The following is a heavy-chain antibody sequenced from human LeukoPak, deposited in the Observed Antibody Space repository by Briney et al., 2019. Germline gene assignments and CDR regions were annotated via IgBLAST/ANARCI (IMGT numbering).Heavy chain of an antibody. Sequence: GESLKISCKASGYNFTINWIAWVRQMPGKGLEWMGIIYPGDSDTRYSPSFQGQVTMSADKSISTAFLQWSSLKASDTAMYYCARLDWYFNQYYFDYWGQGTLVTVSS. D-gene: IGHD3/OR15-3a*01. V-gene: IGHV5-51*01. CDR2: IYPGDSDT. CDR1: GYNFTINW. J-gene: IGHJ4*02. CDR3: ARLDWYFNQYYFDY.